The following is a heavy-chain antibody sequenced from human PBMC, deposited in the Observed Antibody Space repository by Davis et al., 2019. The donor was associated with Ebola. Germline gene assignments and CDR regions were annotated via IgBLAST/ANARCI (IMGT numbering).Heavy chain of an antibody. Sequence: AASVKVSCKASGYTFTSYYMHWVRQAPGQGLEWMGIINPSGGSTSYAQKLQGRVTMTTDTSTSTAYMELRSLRSDDTAVYYCARDGDYDYGMDVWGQGTTVTVSS. D-gene: IGHD3-3*01. V-gene: IGHV1-46*01. CDR2: INPSGGST. J-gene: IGHJ6*02. CDR1: GYTFTSYY. CDR3: ARDGDYDYGMDV.